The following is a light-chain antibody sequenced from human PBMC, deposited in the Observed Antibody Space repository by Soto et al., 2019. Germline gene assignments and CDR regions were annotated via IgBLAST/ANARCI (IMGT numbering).Light chain of an antibody. V-gene: IGLV2-8*02. CDR3: SSYAGSNNLV. Sequence: QPVLTQPPSASRSPGQSVTISCTGTSSDVGGYNYVSWYQQHPGKAPKLMIYEVSKRPSGVPDRFSGSKSGNTASLTVSGLQAEDEADYYCSSYAGSNNLVFGGGTKVTVL. CDR2: EVS. J-gene: IGLJ2*01. CDR1: SSDVGGYNY.